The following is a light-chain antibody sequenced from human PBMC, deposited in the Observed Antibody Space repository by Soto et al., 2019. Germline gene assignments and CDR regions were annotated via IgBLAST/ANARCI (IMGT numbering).Light chain of an antibody. Sequence: DIQMTQSPSSLSASVGDTVTITCRASQDISNYLAWHQQKPGRVPKVLIYAASTLQSGVPSRFSAIGSGTYFTLTISSLQHEDVATYYCQKYNRAPLTFGGGTKVEIK. V-gene: IGKV1-27*01. CDR3: QKYNRAPLT. J-gene: IGKJ4*01. CDR2: AAS. CDR1: QDISNY.